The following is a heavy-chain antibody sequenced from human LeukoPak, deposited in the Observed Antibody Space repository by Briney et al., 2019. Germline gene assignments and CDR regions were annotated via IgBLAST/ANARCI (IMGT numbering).Heavy chain of an antibody. CDR3: ARTYYDSSGYTNWLDP. CDR2: IIPIFGTA. CDR1: GGTFSSYA. J-gene: IGHJ5*02. Sequence: SVKVSCKASGGTFSSYAISWVRQAPGQGLEWMGGIIPIFGTANYAQKFQGRVTITTDESTSTAYMELSSLRSEDTAVYYCARTYYDSSGYTNWLDPWGEGTLVTVSS. V-gene: IGHV1-69*05. D-gene: IGHD3-22*01.